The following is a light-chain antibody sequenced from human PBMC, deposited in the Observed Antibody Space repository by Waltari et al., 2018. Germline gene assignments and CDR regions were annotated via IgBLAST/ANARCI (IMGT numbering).Light chain of an antibody. J-gene: IGLJ3*02. CDR1: SSVVGGYNY. CDR2: NVS. Sequence: QSALTQPASVSGSPGQSITISCTGTSSVVGGYNYFSWYQQHPGKAPRLMTYNVSKRPSGVSNRFSGSKSGNTATLAISELQAEDEADYYCSSYTSSSTLVFRGGTKLPVL. CDR3: SSYTSSSTLV. V-gene: IGLV2-14*01.